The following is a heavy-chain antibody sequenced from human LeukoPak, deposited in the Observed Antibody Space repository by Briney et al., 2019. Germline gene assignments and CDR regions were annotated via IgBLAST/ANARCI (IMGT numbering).Heavy chain of an antibody. CDR2: IYYSGST. V-gene: IGHV4-59*01. D-gene: IGHD1-26*01. CDR1: GGSISSYS. J-gene: IGHJ4*02. CDR3: ARHHGSYKRELDY. Sequence: PSETLSLTCTASGGSISSYSWSWIRQPPGKGLEWIGYIYYSGSTNYNPSLKSRVTISVDTSKNQFSLKLSSVTAADTAVYYCARHHGSYKRELDYWGQGTLVTVSS.